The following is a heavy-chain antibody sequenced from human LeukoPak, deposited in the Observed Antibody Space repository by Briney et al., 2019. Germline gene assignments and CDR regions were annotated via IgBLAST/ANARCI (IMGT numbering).Heavy chain of an antibody. CDR3: AKCSAGYYNDAFDI. V-gene: IGHV3-23*01. CDR2: ISGGGAKR. Sequence: GGSLRLSCAASGFTFDNYAMNWVRQAPGKGLEWVSYISGGGAKRHCSDPVKGRFTISRDNPKNTLYLQINNLRAEDTAMYYCAKCSAGYYNDAFDIWGRGTMVTVSS. CDR1: GFTFDNYA. J-gene: IGHJ3*02. D-gene: IGHD3-10*02.